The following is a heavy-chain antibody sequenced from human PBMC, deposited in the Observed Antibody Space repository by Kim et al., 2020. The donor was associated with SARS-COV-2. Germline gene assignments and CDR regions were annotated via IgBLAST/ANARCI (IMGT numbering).Heavy chain of an antibody. Sequence: ASVKVSCKASGYTFTSYAMHWVRQAPGQRLEGMGWINACNGNTKYSQKFQGRVTITRDTSASTAYMELSSLRSEDTAVYYCAREGIAAAGTILYYFDYWG. V-gene: IGHV1-3*01. J-gene: IGHJ4*01. CDR2: INACNGNT. D-gene: IGHD6-13*01. CDR1: GYTFTSYA. CDR3: AREGIAAAGTILYYFDY.